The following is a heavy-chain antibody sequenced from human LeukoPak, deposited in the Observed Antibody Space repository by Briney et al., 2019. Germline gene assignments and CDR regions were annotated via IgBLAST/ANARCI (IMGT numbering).Heavy chain of an antibody. CDR1: GGSISSGTYY. Sequence: PSQTLSLTCTVSGGSISSGTYYWSRLRQPAGQRLEWIGRIYTSGSTNYNPSLKSRVTISVDTSKNQFSLKLSSVTAADTAVYYCARGRIQLWLWYYMDVWGKGTTVTVSS. CDR3: ARGRIQLWLWYYMDV. D-gene: IGHD5-18*01. J-gene: IGHJ6*03. V-gene: IGHV4-61*02. CDR2: IYTSGST.